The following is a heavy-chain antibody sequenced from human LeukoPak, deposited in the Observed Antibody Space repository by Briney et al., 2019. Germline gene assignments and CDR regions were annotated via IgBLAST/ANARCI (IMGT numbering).Heavy chain of an antibody. V-gene: IGHV3-30-3*01. J-gene: IGHJ4*02. CDR2: IPYDGSNK. Sequence: GGSLRLSCAASGFSFSNYALHWVRQAPGKGLEWVAFIPYDGSNKYYADSVKGRFTISRDNSKNTLYLQMNSLRPEDTAVYYCARDWDCNSNSCSIGYWGQGTLVTVSS. CDR3: ARDWDCNSNSCSIGY. CDR1: GFSFSNYA. D-gene: IGHD2-2*01.